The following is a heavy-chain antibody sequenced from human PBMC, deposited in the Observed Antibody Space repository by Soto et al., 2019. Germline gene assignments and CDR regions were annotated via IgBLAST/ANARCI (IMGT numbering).Heavy chain of an antibody. Sequence: GGSLRLSCAASGFSFRTYTMSWVRQAPGKGLEWLAVITASGATPSYAASVQGRFAISRDNAKNTLYLHMNSLRAEDTAVYYCAKAWDYYCYCGMDVWGQGTTVTVSS. D-gene: IGHD1-26*01. CDR2: ITASGATP. CDR3: AKAWDYYCYCGMDV. CDR1: GFSFRTYT. J-gene: IGHJ6*02. V-gene: IGHV3-23*01.